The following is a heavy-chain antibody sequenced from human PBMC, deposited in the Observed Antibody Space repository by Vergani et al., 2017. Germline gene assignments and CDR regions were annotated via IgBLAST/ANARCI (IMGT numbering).Heavy chain of an antibody. D-gene: IGHD2-8*01. CDR2: IYTSGTT. Sequence: QVQLRQWGAGLVKPSETLSLTCGIYGDSLRGHYWSWMRQPAGKGLEWIGRIYTSGTTSYNPSLKTRVTISLDASKNQFSLNLKSVTAADTALYFCARHLNGPLDYWGRGALVTVSS. V-gene: IGHV4-59*10. CDR3: ARHLNGPLDY. J-gene: IGHJ4*02. CDR1: GDSLRGHY.